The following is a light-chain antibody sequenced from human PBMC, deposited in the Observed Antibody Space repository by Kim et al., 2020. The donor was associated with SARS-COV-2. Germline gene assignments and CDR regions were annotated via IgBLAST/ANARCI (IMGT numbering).Light chain of an antibody. CDR3: QQLNYNPLT. CDR2: DAS. CDR1: QDISSS. Sequence: ASVGDRVTITYRASQDISSSFAWYQQKPGKAPNLQIYDASTLQSGVPSRFSGSGSGTEFALTISSLQPEDFATYYCQQLNYNPLTFGGGTKVDIK. J-gene: IGKJ4*01. V-gene: IGKV1-9*01.